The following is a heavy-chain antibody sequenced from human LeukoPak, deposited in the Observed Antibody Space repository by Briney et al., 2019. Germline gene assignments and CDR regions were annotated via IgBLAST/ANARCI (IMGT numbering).Heavy chain of an antibody. CDR3: ARAGSSGWYYFDY. J-gene: IGHJ4*02. CDR2: ISYDGSNK. Sequence: GGSLRLSCAASGFTFSSYAMHWVRQAPGKGLEWVAVISYDGSNKYYADSVKGRFTISRDNSKNTLYLQMSSLRAEDTAVYYCARAGSSGWYYFDYWGQGTLVTVSS. CDR1: GFTFSSYA. D-gene: IGHD6-19*01. V-gene: IGHV3-30*15.